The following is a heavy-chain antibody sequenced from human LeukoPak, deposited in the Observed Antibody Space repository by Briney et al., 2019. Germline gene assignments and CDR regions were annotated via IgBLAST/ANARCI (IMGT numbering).Heavy chain of an antibody. J-gene: IGHJ4*02. D-gene: IGHD6-19*01. V-gene: IGHV4-39*07. CDR3: AAGHSSGR. CDR2: IYYSGCT. Sequence: PSETLSLTCTVSGGSISSSSYYWGWIRQPPGKGLEWIGSIYYSGCTYYNPSLKSRVTISVDTSKNQFSLKLSSVTAADTAVYYCAAGHSSGRWGQGTLVTVSS. CDR1: GGSISSSSYY.